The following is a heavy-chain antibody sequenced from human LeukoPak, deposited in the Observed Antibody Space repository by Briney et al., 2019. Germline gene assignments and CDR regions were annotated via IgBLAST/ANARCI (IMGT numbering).Heavy chain of an antibody. V-gene: IGHV3-23*01. Sequence: AGGSLRLSCAASRFSFSDYTMSWVRQLPGKGLEWVSGIRHSGVDSSYADSVKGRFTISRDNSKNTLYLQMNSLRAEDTAVYYCARDRTRDGYNQGRVFDYWGQGTLVTVSS. CDR3: ARDRTRDGYNQGRVFDY. J-gene: IGHJ4*02. CDR1: RFSFSDYT. CDR2: IRHSGVDS. D-gene: IGHD5-24*01.